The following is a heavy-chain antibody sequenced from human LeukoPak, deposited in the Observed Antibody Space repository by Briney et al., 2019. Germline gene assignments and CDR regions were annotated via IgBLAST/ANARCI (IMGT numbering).Heavy chain of an antibody. Sequence: GGSLRLSCAASGFTFSSYGMHWVRQAPGKGLEWVAVIWHDGSNKYYADSVKGRFTISRDNSKNTLYLQMNSLRAEDTAVYYCARDSTARSLVVSYYYYGMDVWGQGTTVTVSS. CDR1: GFTFSSYG. D-gene: IGHD2-15*01. J-gene: IGHJ6*02. CDR3: ARDSTARSLVVSYYYYGMDV. CDR2: IWHDGSNK. V-gene: IGHV3-33*01.